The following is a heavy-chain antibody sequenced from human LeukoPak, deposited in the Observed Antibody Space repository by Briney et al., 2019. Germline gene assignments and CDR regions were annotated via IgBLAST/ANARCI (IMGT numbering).Heavy chain of an antibody. CDR1: GGSISSGGYY. Sequence: SQTLSLTCTVSGGSISSGGYYWSWIRQHPGKGLEWIGYIYYSGSTYYNPSLKNRVTISVDTSKNQFSLKLSSVTAADTAVYYCARDHSGGYYYYGMDVWGQGTTVTVSS. V-gene: IGHV4-31*03. CDR2: IYYSGST. CDR3: ARDHSGGYYYYGMDV. D-gene: IGHD2-15*01. J-gene: IGHJ6*02.